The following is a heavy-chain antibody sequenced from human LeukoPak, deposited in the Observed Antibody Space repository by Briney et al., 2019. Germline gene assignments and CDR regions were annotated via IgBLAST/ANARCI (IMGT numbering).Heavy chain of an antibody. V-gene: IGHV3-11*01. CDR3: AKGYDILTGYPLHYYYGMDV. J-gene: IGHJ6*02. CDR2: ISISGSTI. CDR1: GFTFTDYF. Sequence: GGSLRLSCAASGFTFTDYFMNWIRQAPGKGLEWVSSISISGSTIYYADSVKGRFTISRDNAKNTLYLQMNSLRAEDTAVYYCAKGYDILTGYPLHYYYGMDVWGQGTTVTVSS. D-gene: IGHD3-9*01.